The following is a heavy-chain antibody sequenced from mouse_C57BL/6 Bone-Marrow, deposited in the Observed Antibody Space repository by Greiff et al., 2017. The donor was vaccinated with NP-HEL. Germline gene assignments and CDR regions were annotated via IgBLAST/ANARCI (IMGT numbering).Heavy chain of an antibody. Sequence: EVQVVESGGGLVQPKGSLKLSCAASGFTFNTYAMHWVRQAPGKGLEWVARIRSKSSNYATYYADSVKDRFTISRDDSQSMLYLQMNNLKTEDTAMYYCVRAIYYYGSSPYYYAMDYWGQGTSVTVSS. D-gene: IGHD1-1*01. CDR1: GFTFNTYA. J-gene: IGHJ4*01. CDR3: VRAIYYYGSSPYYYAMDY. CDR2: IRSKSSNYAT. V-gene: IGHV10-3*01.